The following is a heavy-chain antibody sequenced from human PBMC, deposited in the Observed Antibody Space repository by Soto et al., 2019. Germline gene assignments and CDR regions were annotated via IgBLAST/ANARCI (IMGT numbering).Heavy chain of an antibody. J-gene: IGHJ4*02. Sequence: ASVKVSCKASGYTFIRYYMHWVRQAPGQGLEWMGIINPSDDATSYAEKFQGRLTMTKDTSTSTVYMEMSSLRSEDTAVYYCARDLTREGDYYDSSGYYLDYWGQGTLVTVSS. CDR1: GYTFIRYY. CDR2: INPSDDAT. D-gene: IGHD3-22*01. CDR3: ARDLTREGDYYDSSGYYLDY. V-gene: IGHV1-46*01.